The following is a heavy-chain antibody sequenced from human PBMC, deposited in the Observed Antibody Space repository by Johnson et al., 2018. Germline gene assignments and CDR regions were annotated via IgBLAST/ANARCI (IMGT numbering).Heavy chain of an antibody. V-gene: IGHV3-13*01. J-gene: IGHJ6*02. Sequence: EVQLVETGGGLVQPGGSLRLSCAASGFTFSSYDMHWVRQVTGQGLEWVSAIGAAGDTYYPGSVKGRFTISRKNAKHSLYLQMNSLGAGDPAVYYCARGRGIDVWGQGTTVTV. CDR1: GFTFSSYD. CDR3: ARGRGIDV. CDR2: IGAAGDT.